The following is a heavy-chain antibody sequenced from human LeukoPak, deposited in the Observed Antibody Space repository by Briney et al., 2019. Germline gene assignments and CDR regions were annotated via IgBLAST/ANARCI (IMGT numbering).Heavy chain of an antibody. CDR3: ARGKSSSSLNWFDP. J-gene: IGHJ5*02. CDR1: GGSISSGGYC. V-gene: IGHV4-31*03. CDR2: IYYSGST. Sequence: SETLSLTCTASGGSISSGGYCWSWIRQHPGKGLEWIGYIYYSGSTYYNPSLKSRVTISVDTSKNQFSLKLSSVTAADTAVYYCARGKSSSSLNWFDPWGQGTLVTVSS. D-gene: IGHD6-6*01.